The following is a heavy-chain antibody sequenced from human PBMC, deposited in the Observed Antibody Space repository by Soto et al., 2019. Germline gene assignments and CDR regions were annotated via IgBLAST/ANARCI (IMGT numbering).Heavy chain of an antibody. D-gene: IGHD6-13*01. CDR3: VKDESINWYSGHFRH. CDR1: GFTFDDYA. CDR2: INWNSGSI. V-gene: IGHV3-9*01. Sequence: GGSLRLSCAASGFTFDDYAMHWVRQVPGKGLEWVSGINWNSGSIGYGDSVKGRFAISRDSAKNSLHLQMNSLSAEDTAFYYCVKDESINWYSGHFRHWGQGTLVTVSS. J-gene: IGHJ1*01.